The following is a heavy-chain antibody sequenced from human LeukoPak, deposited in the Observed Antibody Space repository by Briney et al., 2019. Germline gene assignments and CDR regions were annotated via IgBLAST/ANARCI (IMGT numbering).Heavy chain of an antibody. Sequence: GASVKVSCKASGYTFTNYYIHWVRQAPGQGPEWMGIINPSDGSTTYAQEFQGRVTTTRDTSTSTVYMELSSLRSEDTAVYYCARRGHSGYLAYFDYWGQGTLVTVSA. D-gene: IGHD5-12*01. CDR1: GYTFTNYY. CDR2: INPSDGST. V-gene: IGHV1-46*01. J-gene: IGHJ4*02. CDR3: ARRGHSGYLAYFDY.